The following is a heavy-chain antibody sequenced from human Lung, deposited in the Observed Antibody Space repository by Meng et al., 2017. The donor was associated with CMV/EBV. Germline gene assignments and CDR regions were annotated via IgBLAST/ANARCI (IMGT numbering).Heavy chain of an antibody. D-gene: IGHD3-10*01. CDR3: AHRPHYYASGGPGWFDP. Sequence: SGPTLVKPTQTLTLTCAFSGFSLSTSGVGVGWIRQPPGKALEWLALIYWDDDKRYSPSLRSRLTITKDTSKNQVVLTMTNMDPVDTATYYCAHRPHYYASGGPGWFDPWGRGTLVTVSS. V-gene: IGHV2-5*02. CDR2: IYWDDDK. J-gene: IGHJ5*02. CDR1: GFSLSTSGVG.